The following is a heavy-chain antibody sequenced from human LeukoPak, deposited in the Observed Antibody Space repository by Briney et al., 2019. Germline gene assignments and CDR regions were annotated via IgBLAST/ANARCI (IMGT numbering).Heavy chain of an antibody. Sequence: ASVKVSCKASGYTFTSYDINWVRQATGQGLEWMGWINPNSGGTNYAQKFQGRVTMTRDTSISTAYMELSSLSSEDTAVYYCARGVPLGYCTYGVCYPPYYFDYWGQGTLVTASS. D-gene: IGHD2-8*01. V-gene: IGHV1-2*02. CDR3: ARGVPLGYCTYGVCYPPYYFDY. J-gene: IGHJ4*02. CDR2: INPNSGGT. CDR1: GYTFTSYD.